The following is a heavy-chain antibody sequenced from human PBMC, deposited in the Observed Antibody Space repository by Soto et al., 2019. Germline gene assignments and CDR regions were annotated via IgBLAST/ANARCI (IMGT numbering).Heavy chain of an antibody. CDR1: GGSFSGYY. V-gene: IGHV4-34*01. D-gene: IGHD3-10*01. CDR2: INHSGST. CDR3: GRDRREGLYSDGSGIYYKSPLVY. Sequence: SETLSLTCAVYGGSFSGYYWSWIRQPPGKGLEWIGEINHSGSTNYNPSLKSRVTISVDTSKNQFSLKLSSVTAADTAVYYCGRDRREGLYSDGSGIYYKSPLVYWGQGTLVPASP. J-gene: IGHJ4*02.